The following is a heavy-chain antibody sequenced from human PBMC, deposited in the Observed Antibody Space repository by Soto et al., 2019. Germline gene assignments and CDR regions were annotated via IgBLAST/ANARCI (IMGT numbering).Heavy chain of an antibody. Sequence: QVQLVQSGAEVKKPGASVKVSCKASGYTFTSYGISWVRQAPGQGLEWMGWISGYNGDTNYAQKLQGRVTMTTDTSTSTAYMELRSLRSDDTAVYYCARGGSSWSHYYYYGMDVWGQGTTVTVSS. J-gene: IGHJ6*02. CDR1: GYTFTSYG. CDR3: ARGGSSWSHYYYYGMDV. CDR2: ISGYNGDT. D-gene: IGHD6-13*01. V-gene: IGHV1-18*04.